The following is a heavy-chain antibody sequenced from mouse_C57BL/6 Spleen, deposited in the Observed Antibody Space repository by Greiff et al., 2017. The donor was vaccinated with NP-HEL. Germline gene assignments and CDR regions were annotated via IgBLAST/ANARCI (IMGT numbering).Heavy chain of an antibody. V-gene: IGHV3-6*01. Sequence: EVKLVESGPGLVKPSQSLSLTCSVTGYSITSGYYWNWIRQFPGNKLEWMGYISYDGSNNYNPSLKNRNSITRDTAKNQFFLKLNSLTTEATATYYCANSNYPYYAMDYWGQGTSVTVSS. CDR1: GYSITSGYY. CDR2: ISYDGSN. J-gene: IGHJ4*01. D-gene: IGHD2-5*01. CDR3: ANSNYPYYAMDY.